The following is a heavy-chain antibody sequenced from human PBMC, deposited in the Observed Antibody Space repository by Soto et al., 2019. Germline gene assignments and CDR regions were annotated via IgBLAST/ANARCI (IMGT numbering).Heavy chain of an antibody. D-gene: IGHD3-22*01. Sequence: SVKGSCKASGGTFGSDAITWVRKATGQGLEWVGRIIPIFGTTNYAQNLQGRVTISADKSTLTSYMELHSLTSDDTALYYCARDRTDSGYYTNWLDPWGQGTQVTVSS. CDR2: IIPIFGTT. CDR1: GGTFGSDA. V-gene: IGHV1-69*06. CDR3: ARDRTDSGYYTNWLDP. J-gene: IGHJ5*02.